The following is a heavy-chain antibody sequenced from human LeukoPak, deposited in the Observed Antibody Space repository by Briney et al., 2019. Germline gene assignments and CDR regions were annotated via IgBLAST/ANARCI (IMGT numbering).Heavy chain of an antibody. Sequence: GGSLRLSCAASGFTFSSDGMHWVRQAPGKGLEWVAVISYDGSNKYYADSVKGRFTISRDNSKNTLYLQMNSLRAEDTAVYYCAKTVFRITMVRGVAFDYWGQGTLVTVSS. CDR2: ISYDGSNK. CDR1: GFTFSSDG. V-gene: IGHV3-30*18. J-gene: IGHJ4*02. D-gene: IGHD3-10*01. CDR3: AKTVFRITMVRGVAFDY.